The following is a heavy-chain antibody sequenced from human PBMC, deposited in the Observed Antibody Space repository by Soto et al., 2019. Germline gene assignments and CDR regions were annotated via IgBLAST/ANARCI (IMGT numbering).Heavy chain of an antibody. V-gene: IGHV3-33*01. Sequence: QVQLVESGGGVVQPGRSLRLSCAASGFTFSSYGMHWVRQAPGKGLEWVAVIWYDGSNKYYADSVKGRFTISRDNSKNTLYLQMNSLRAEDTAVYYCARGDYYDRSGYYFHDAFDIWGQGTMVTVSS. J-gene: IGHJ3*02. D-gene: IGHD3-22*01. CDR1: GFTFSSYG. CDR3: ARGDYYDRSGYYFHDAFDI. CDR2: IWYDGSNK.